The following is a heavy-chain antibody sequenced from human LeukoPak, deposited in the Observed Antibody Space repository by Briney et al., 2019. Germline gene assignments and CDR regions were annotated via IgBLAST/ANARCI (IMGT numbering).Heavy chain of an antibody. Sequence: GASVKVSCKASGNSFTNYGITWVQQAPGQGLEWMGWISAYNGNTNRAQKFQGRVTMTTDTSTSTAHMELRSLTSDDTAVYYCARGEYYCDYWGQGTLVTVSS. D-gene: IGHD3-10*01. CDR2: ISAYNGNT. CDR1: GNSFTNYG. J-gene: IGHJ4*02. CDR3: ARGEYYCDY. V-gene: IGHV1-18*01.